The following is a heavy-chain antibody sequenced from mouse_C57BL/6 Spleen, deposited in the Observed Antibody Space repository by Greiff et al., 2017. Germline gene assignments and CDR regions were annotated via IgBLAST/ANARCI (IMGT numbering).Heavy chain of an antibody. CDR2: INPNNGGT. D-gene: IGHD2-4*01. Sequence: EVQLQQSGPELVKPGASVKMSCKASGYTFTDYNMHWVKQSHGKSLEWIGYINPNNGGTSYNQKFKGKDTLTVNKSSSTAYMGLRNLTSEDSAVYYCARGGVYCDYDVGWYFDVWGTGTTVTVSS. CDR1: GYTFTDYN. J-gene: IGHJ1*03. V-gene: IGHV1-22*01. CDR3: ARGGVYCDYDVGWYFDV.